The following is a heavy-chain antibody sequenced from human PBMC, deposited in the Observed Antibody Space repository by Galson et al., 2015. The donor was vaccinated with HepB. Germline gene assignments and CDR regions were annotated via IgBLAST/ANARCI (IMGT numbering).Heavy chain of an antibody. CDR1: RFTFSSYS. D-gene: IGHD3-10*01. J-gene: IGHJ4*02. CDR2: ISSSSSYI. Sequence: SLRLSCAASRFTFSSYSMNWVRQAPGKGLEWVSSISSSSSYIYYADSVRGRFTISRDDAKNSLYLQMNSLRAEDTALYYCATESGSGKNIPYYYFDYWGQGTLVAVSS. V-gene: IGHV3-21*01. CDR3: ATESGSGKNIPYYYFDY.